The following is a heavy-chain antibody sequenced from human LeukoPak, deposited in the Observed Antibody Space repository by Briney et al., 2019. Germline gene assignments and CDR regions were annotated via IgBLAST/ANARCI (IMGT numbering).Heavy chain of an antibody. CDR2: INPNSGGT. Sequence: XCKAXGYTFTGYYMHWVRQAPGQGLEWMGWINPNSGGTNYAQKFQGRVTMNRDTSISTAYMEVSRLRSDDTAVYYCAASQSYCGGDCYSGDAFDIWGQGTMVTVSS. V-gene: IGHV1-2*02. CDR3: AASQSYCGGDCYSGDAFDI. D-gene: IGHD2-21*01. CDR1: GYTFTGYY. J-gene: IGHJ3*02.